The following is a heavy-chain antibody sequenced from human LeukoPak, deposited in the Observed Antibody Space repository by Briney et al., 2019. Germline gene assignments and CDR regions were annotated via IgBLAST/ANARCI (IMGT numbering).Heavy chain of an antibody. J-gene: IGHJ4*02. Sequence: ASVKVSCKASGYTFTSYDINWVRQATGQGLEWMGWMNPNSGNTGYAQKFQGRVTMTRNTSISTAYMELSSLRSEDTAVYYCASAVAMVRGPAIGYWGQGTLVTVSS. D-gene: IGHD3-10*01. CDR2: MNPNSGNT. CDR1: GYTFTSYD. V-gene: IGHV1-8*01. CDR3: ASAVAMVRGPAIGY.